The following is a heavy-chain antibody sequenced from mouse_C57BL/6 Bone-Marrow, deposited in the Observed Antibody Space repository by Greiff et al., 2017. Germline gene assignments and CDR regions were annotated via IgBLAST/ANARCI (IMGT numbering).Heavy chain of an antibody. CDR1: GYTFTSYW. CDR3: AREGAGNYGGMVVSAMDY. CDR2: IYPGSGST. Sequence: VQLQQPGAELVKPGASVKMSCKASGYTFTSYWITWVKPRPGQGLEWIGDIYPGSGSTNYNEKFQSKATLTVDTSTSTAYMQLSSLTSEDSAVYYCAREGAGNYGGMVVSAMDYWGQGTSVTVSS. D-gene: IGHD2-1*01. J-gene: IGHJ4*01. V-gene: IGHV1-55*01.